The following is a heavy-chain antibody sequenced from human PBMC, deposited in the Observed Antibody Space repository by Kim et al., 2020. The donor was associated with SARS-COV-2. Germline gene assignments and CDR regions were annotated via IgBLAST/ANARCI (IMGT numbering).Heavy chain of an antibody. CDR3: ARGRYSSSWGGFRFDP. CDR1: GWSFSGYY. D-gene: IGHD6-13*01. J-gene: IGHJ5*02. Sequence: SETLSLTCAVYGWSFSGYYWSWIRQPPGKGLEWIGEINHSGSTNYNPSLKSRVTISVDTSKNQFSLKLSSVTAADTAVYYCARGRYSSSWGGFRFDPWGQGTLVTVSS. V-gene: IGHV4-34*01. CDR2: INHSGST.